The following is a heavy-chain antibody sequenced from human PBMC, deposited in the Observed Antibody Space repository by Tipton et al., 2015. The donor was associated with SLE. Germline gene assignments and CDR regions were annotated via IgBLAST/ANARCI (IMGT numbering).Heavy chain of an antibody. CDR2: INHSGST. Sequence: TLSLTCAVYGGSFSSYYWSWIRQPPGKGLEWIGEINHSGSTNYNPSLKSRVTISVDTSKNQFSLRLSSVTAADTALYYCARSGGTGQTTVTYDAFDIWGQGTVVTVSS. CDR1: GGSFSSYY. D-gene: IGHD4-17*01. CDR3: ARSGGTGQTTVTYDAFDI. V-gene: IGHV4-34*01. J-gene: IGHJ3*02.